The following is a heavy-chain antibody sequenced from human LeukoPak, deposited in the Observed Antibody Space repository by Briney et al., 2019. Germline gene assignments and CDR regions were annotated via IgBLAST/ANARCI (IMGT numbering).Heavy chain of an antibody. CDR2: INAGNGNT. CDR3: ATLWFGELWGYYYYGMDV. V-gene: IGHV1-3*01. CDR1: GYTFTSYA. J-gene: IGHJ6*02. Sequence: ASVKVSCKASGYTFTSYAMHWVRQAPGQRLEWMGWINAGNGNTKYSQKFQGRVTITRDTSASTAYMELSSLRSEDTAVYYCATLWFGELWGYYYYGMDVWGQGTTVTVSS. D-gene: IGHD3-10*01.